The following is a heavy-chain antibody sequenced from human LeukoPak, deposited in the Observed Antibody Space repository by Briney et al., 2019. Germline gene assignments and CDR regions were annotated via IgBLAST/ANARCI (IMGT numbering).Heavy chain of an antibody. CDR2: INHSGST. Sequence: SETLSLTCAVYGGSFSGYYWSWIRQPPGKGLEWVGEINHSGSTNYNPSLKRRVTISVDTAKTQFSLKLSSVTVADTAVYYCARVGVGISSWYDWSDPWGQGTLVTVSS. V-gene: IGHV4-34*01. CDR3: ARVGVGISSWYDWSDP. J-gene: IGHJ5*02. CDR1: GGSFSGYY. D-gene: IGHD6-13*01.